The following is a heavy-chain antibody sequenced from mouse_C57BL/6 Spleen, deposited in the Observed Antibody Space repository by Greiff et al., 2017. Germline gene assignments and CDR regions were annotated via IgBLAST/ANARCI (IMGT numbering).Heavy chain of an antibody. D-gene: IGHD3-2*02. CDR1: GYTFTSYW. J-gene: IGHJ3*01. V-gene: IGHV1-61*01. Sequence: QVQLQQPGAELVRPGSSVKLSCKASGYTFTSYWMDWVKQRPGQGLEWIGNIYPSDSETHYNQKFKDKATLTVDKSSSTAYMQLSSLTSEDSAVYYCARPDSSGSWFAYWGQGTLVTVSA. CDR2: IYPSDSET. CDR3: ARPDSSGSWFAY.